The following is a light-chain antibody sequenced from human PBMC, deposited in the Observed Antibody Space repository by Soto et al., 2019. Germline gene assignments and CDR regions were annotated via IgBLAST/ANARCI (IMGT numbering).Light chain of an antibody. V-gene: IGKV1-17*01. CDR3: LQHNNYPPLT. J-gene: IGKJ5*01. CDR2: AAS. CDR1: QGIRND. Sequence: DIQMTQSPSSLSASVGDRVTITCRASQGIRNDLAWYQQKPGKAPKRLIYAASSLQSGVPSRFSGSVFGTEFTLTIISLQPEDFATYYCLQHNNYPPLTCGQGTRLEIK.